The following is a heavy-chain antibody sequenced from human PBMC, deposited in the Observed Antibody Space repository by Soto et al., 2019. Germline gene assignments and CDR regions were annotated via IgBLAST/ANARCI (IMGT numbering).Heavy chain of an antibody. CDR3: LRPYFFDY. CDR1: GFTFSDYY. Sequence: QVQLVESGGGLVEPGGSLRLSCTASGFTFSDYYMTWIRQAPGKGLEWISFINEDGSNTYYADSAKGRFTISRDNAKNALVLQINNLRAEDTAVYYCLRPYFFDYWGQGTPAAVSS. CDR2: INEDGSNT. V-gene: IGHV3-11*01. J-gene: IGHJ4*01.